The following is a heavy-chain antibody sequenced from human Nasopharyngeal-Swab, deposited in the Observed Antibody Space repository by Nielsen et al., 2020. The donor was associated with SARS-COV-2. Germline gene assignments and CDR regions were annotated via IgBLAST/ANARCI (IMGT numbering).Heavy chain of an antibody. D-gene: IGHD3-10*01. CDR2: INRDGSST. J-gene: IGHJ3*02. V-gene: IGHV3-74*01. Sequence: GESLKLSCAASGFPFTTYWMHWVRHAPVEGLVWVSRINRDGSSTRYADSVKGRFTISRDNAKNTLYLQMNSLRAEDTAMYYCTRDPDDYGSGSFYNWGQGTMVNVSS. CDR1: GFPFTTYW. CDR3: TRDPDDYGSGSFYN.